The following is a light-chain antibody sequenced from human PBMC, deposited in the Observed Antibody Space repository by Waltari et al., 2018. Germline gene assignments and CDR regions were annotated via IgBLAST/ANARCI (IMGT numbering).Light chain of an antibody. J-gene: IGLJ1*01. V-gene: IGLV2-8*01. CDR1: SSDIGDYDY. CDR3: CSYAGTNNFYV. Sequence: QSALTQPPSASGSPGESVTISCTGTSSDIGDYDYVSWYQRHPGKAPQLMIYEVIKRPSGVPDRFSGSKSGNTASLTVSGLQAEDEADYYCCSYAGTNNFYVFGTGTKVTVL. CDR2: EVI.